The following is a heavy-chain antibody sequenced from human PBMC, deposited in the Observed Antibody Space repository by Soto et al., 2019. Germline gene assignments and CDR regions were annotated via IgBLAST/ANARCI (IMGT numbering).Heavy chain of an antibody. D-gene: IGHD2-8*01. CDR1: GYTFTSYG. J-gene: IGHJ6*03. Sequence: HLRASVKVSCKASGYTFTSYGISWVRQAPGQGLEWMGWISAYNGNTNYAQKLQGRVTMTTDTSTSTAYMELRSLRSDDTAVYYCARVPSQLYPTFNYYYYMDVWGKGTTVTVSS. CDR3: ARVPSQLYPTFNYYYYMDV. V-gene: IGHV1-18*01. CDR2: ISAYNGNT.